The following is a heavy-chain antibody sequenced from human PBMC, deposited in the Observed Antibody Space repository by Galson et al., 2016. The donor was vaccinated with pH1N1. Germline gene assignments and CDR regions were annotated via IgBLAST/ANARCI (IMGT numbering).Heavy chain of an antibody. J-gene: IGHJ6*02. CDR3: AKGGWSMDV. V-gene: IGHV1-2*06. CDR1: GFTFSGYF. D-gene: IGHD6-19*01. Sequence: SVKVSCKASGFTFSGYFIHWVRQAPGQGLEWMGRISPSRGDTDYAQKFQGRVTTTGDTSTTAHMQLSRLTSNDTAVYYCAKGGWSMDVWGQGTTVTVSS. CDR2: ISPSRGDT.